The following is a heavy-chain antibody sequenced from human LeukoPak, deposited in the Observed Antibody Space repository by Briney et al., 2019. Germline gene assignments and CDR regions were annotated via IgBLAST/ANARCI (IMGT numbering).Heavy chain of an antibody. Sequence: GGSLRLSCAASGFTFGSYWMSWVRRAPGKGLEWVANIKQDGSQKYHVDSLKDRFTISRDNAKNSLLLQMNSLRAEDTAAYYCVRGGSHWFDSWGQGTLVTVSS. V-gene: IGHV3-7*02. D-gene: IGHD2-15*01. CDR2: IKQDGSQK. J-gene: IGHJ5*01. CDR3: VRGGSHWFDS. CDR1: GFTFGSYW.